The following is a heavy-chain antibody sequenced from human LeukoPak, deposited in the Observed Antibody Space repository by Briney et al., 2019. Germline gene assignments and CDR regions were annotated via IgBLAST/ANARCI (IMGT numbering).Heavy chain of an antibody. CDR3: ARGRVDYDSSGYSHYYYMDV. V-gene: IGHV1-46*01. Sequence: ASVKVSCKASGYTFTSYYMHWVRQAPGQGLEWMGIINPSGGSTSYAQKFQGRVTMTRDMSTSTVYMELSSLRSEDTAVYYCARGRVDYDSSGYSHYYYMDVWGKGTTVTVSS. CDR1: GYTFTSYY. CDR2: INPSGGST. J-gene: IGHJ6*03. D-gene: IGHD3-22*01.